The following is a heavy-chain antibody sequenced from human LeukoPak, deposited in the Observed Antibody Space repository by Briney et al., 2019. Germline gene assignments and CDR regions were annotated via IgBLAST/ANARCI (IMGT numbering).Heavy chain of an antibody. J-gene: IGHJ3*02. CDR3: ARGGSLGYLLNAFDI. V-gene: IGHV3-48*03. D-gene: IGHD3-3*01. CDR1: GFTFSNHE. Sequence: GGSLRLSCAASGFTFSNHEMDWVRQAPGMGLEWVSYISASGNTIYADSVRGRFTISRDNARKSVFLQMNSLRAEDTAVYYCARGGSLGYLLNAFDIWGQGTMVTV. CDR2: ISASGNTI.